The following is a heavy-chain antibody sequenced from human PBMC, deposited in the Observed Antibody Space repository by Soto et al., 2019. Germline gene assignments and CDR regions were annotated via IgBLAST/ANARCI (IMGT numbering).Heavy chain of an antibody. J-gene: IGHJ4*02. CDR1: GYPFSSYA. V-gene: IGHV1-3*01. Sequence: QVQLVQSGAEVKEPGASVKVSCKASGYPFSSYAMQWVRQAPGQRLEWMGWINAGKGDTKYSQKFQGRVTITGDTTANTAYMELSSLRSEDTAVYYCTTGLGWPGYWGQGTLVTVSS. CDR3: TTGLGWPGY. CDR2: INAGKGDT. D-gene: IGHD2-15*01.